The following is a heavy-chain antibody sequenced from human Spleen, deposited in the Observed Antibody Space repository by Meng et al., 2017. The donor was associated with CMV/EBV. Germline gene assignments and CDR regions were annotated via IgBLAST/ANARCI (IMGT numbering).Heavy chain of an antibody. Sequence: GGSLRLSCAASGFTFSNYEMNWVRQAPGKGLEWVSYISVSGRTIYYADSVEGRFTISRDNTKNSLFLQMNSLRAEDTAVYYCARERNELELGVLHYYGMDVWGQGTTVTVSS. D-gene: IGHD1-7*01. CDR1: GFTFSNYE. J-gene: IGHJ6*02. CDR2: ISVSGRTI. V-gene: IGHV3-48*03. CDR3: ARERNELELGVLHYYGMDV.